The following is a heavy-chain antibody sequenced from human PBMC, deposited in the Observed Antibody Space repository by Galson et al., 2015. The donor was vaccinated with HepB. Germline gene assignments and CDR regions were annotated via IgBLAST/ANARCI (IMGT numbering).Heavy chain of an antibody. D-gene: IGHD1-26*01. CDR2: INPNSGGT. CDR1: GYTFTGYY. CDR3: ARAVGATTVMAAFDI. J-gene: IGHJ3*02. Sequence: SCKASGYTFTGYYMHWVRQAPGQGLEWMGWINPNSGGTNYAQKFQGRVTMTRDTSISTAYMELSRLRSDDTAVYYCARAVGATTVMAAFDIWGQGTMVTVSS. V-gene: IGHV1-2*02.